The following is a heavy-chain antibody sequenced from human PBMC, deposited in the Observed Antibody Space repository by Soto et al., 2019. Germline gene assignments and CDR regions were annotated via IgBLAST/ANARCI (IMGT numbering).Heavy chain of an antibody. D-gene: IGHD3-10*01. CDR3: AAFHVLLWFGESPNRHLQY. J-gene: IGHJ4*02. CDR2: INHRGST. Sequence: QVHLQQWGAGQLKPSETLSLTCAVYGGSFSGYYWSWIRQPPGKGLEWIGEINHRGSTNYSPSLKRRVAISVDTSKNQFSLTLSSVAAADTAVYYCAAFHVLLWFGESPNRHLQYWGQGTLVTISS. CDR1: GGSFSGYY. V-gene: IGHV4-34*01.